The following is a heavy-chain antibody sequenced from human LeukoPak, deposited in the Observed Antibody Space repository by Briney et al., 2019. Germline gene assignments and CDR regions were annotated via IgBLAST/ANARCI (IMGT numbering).Heavy chain of an antibody. CDR3: AKKNSYDSSGYYFQH. CDR2: ISYDGSNK. J-gene: IGHJ1*01. CDR1: GFTFSSYG. Sequence: GGSLRLSCAASGFTFSSYGMHWVRQAPGKGLEWVAVISYDGSNKYYADSVKGRFTISRDNSKNTLYLQMNSLRAEDTAVYYCAKKNSYDSSGYYFQHWGQGTLVTVSS. V-gene: IGHV3-30*18. D-gene: IGHD3-22*01.